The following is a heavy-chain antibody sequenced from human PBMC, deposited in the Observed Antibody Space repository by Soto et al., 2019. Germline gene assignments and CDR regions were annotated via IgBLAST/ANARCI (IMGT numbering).Heavy chain of an antibody. CDR3: ARSHTGDSAFRAVDI. D-gene: IGHD2-21*02. V-gene: IGHV3-7*03. J-gene: IGHJ3*02. Sequence: LVQSGGGLVPPGESLTVSCAPSQFSFSNYWMNWVRQAPGKALEWVANIKKDESETDYVDSVRGRFTIFRDNAKNLLYLQMRRLRVEDTAVYYCARSHTGDSAFRAVDIWGQGTVVTV. CDR1: QFSFSNYW. CDR2: IKKDESET.